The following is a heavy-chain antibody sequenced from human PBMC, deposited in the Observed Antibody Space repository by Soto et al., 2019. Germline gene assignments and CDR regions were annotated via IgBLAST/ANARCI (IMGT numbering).Heavy chain of an antibody. Sequence: ASVKVSCKASGYTFNSYGISWVRQAPGQGLEWMGWISPYDDNTNYAQNLQGRVTMTTGTSTRTAYMELRSLRSDDTAVYYCARGGYYDSSGSRNYHYYGMDAWGQGTAVTVSS. V-gene: IGHV1-18*01. CDR2: ISPYDDNT. CDR1: GYTFNSYG. D-gene: IGHD3-22*01. CDR3: ARGGYYDSSGSRNYHYYGMDA. J-gene: IGHJ6*02.